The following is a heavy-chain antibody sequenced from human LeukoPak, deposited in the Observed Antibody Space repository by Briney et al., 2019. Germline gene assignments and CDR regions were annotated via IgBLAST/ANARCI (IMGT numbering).Heavy chain of an antibody. CDR2: INPHSGGT. D-gene: IGHD4-23*01. Sequence: GASVKVSCKASGFTFTGHYMHWVRQAPGQGLEWMGYINPHSGGTNSPQKFQGRVTLTTDTSISAAYMELSSLISDDTAMYYCVREGNEVLTKDFDSWGQGTLVTVSS. J-gene: IGHJ4*02. CDR3: VREGNEVLTKDFDS. V-gene: IGHV1-2*02. CDR1: GFTFTGHY.